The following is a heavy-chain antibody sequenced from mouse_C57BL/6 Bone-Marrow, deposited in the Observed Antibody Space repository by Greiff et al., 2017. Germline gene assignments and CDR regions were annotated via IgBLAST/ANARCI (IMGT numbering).Heavy chain of an antibody. V-gene: IGHV2-5*01. CDR1: GFSLTSYG. J-gene: IGHJ3*01. Sequence: VKLVESGPGLVQPSQSLSITCTVSGFSLTSYGVHWVRQSPGKGLEWLGVIWRGGSTDYNAAFMSRLSITKDNSKSQVFFKMNSLQADDTAIYYCAKRGIYYGNYDWFAYWGQGTLVTVSA. CDR2: IWRGGST. D-gene: IGHD2-1*01. CDR3: AKRGIYYGNYDWFAY.